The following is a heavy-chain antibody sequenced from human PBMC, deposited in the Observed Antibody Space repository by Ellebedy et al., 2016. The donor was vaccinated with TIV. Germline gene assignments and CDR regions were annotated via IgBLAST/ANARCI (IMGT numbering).Heavy chain of an antibody. CDR1: GGSISITSYY. CDR2: IYYDGST. J-gene: IGHJ4*02. CDR3: ARHGLSGIPAVDY. Sequence: MPSETLSLTCTVSGGSISITSYYWGWIRQPPGKGLEWIGSIYYDGSTYYNPSLKSRVTISVDTSKNQFSLKLSSVTAADAAVYYCARHGLSGIPAVDYWGQGTLVTVSS. D-gene: IGHD3-10*01. V-gene: IGHV4-39*07.